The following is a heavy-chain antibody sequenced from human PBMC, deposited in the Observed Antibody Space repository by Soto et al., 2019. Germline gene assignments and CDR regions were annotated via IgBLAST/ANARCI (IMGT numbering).Heavy chain of an antibody. Sequence: GGSLRLSCAASGFTFSGSAMHWVRQASGKGLEWVGRIRSKANSYATAYAASVKGRFTISRDDSKNTAYLQMNSLKTEDTAVYYCTRDRLDYGGNPGAFDIWGQGTMVTVSS. D-gene: IGHD4-17*01. CDR1: GFTFSGSA. CDR2: IRSKANSYAT. J-gene: IGHJ3*02. CDR3: TRDRLDYGGNPGAFDI. V-gene: IGHV3-73*01.